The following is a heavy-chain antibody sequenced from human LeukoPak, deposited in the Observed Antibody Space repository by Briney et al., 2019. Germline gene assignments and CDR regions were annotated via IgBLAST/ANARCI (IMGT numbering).Heavy chain of an antibody. D-gene: IGHD5-24*01. CDR3: ARGRRDGYNY. V-gene: IGHV3-48*03. CDR2: ISTTGTTI. CDR1: GFIFSSYE. J-gene: IGHJ4*02. Sequence: GGSLRLSCAASGFIFSSYEMNWVRQAPGKGLEWVSDISTTGTTIYYSDSVRGRFTISRDNARNSLFLQMSSLRAEDTAVYYCARGRRDGYNYWGQGTLVTVSS.